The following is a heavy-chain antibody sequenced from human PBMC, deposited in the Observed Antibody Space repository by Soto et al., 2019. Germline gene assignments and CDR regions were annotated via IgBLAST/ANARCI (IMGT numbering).Heavy chain of an antibody. V-gene: IGHV1-2*04. CDR3: ARGHSTDCSNGVCSLSYNQEMDG. J-gene: IGHJ6*02. D-gene: IGHD2-8*01. CDR1: GYSFTDYH. Sequence: ASVKVSCKASGYSFTDYHIHWVRQAPGQGLEWLGRINPKSGGTSTAQKFQGWVTMTTDTSISTASMELTRLTSDDTAIYYCARGHSTDCSNGVCSLSYNQEMDGWG. CDR2: INPKSGGT.